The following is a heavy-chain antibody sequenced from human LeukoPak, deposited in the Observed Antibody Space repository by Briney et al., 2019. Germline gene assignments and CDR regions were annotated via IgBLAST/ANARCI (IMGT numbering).Heavy chain of an antibody. CDR1: GGTFSSYA. V-gene: IGHV1-69*13. J-gene: IGHJ6*03. Sequence: SVKVSXKASGGTFSSYAISWVRQAPGQGLEWMGGIIPIFGTANYAQKFQGRVTIIADESTSTAYMELSSLRSEDTAVYYCARGYCSGGSCYWGSYYMDVWGKGTTVTVSS. D-gene: IGHD2-15*01. CDR3: ARGYCSGGSCYWGSYYMDV. CDR2: IIPIFGTA.